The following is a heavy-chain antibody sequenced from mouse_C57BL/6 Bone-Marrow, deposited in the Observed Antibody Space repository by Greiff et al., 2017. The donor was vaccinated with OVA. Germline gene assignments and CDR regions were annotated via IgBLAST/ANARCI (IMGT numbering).Heavy chain of an antibody. J-gene: IGHJ4*01. CDR1: GYTFTSYG. CDR2: IYPRSGNT. CDR3: ARSLRRKDYYAMDY. Sequence: VQLQQSGAELARPGASVKLSCKASGYTFTSYGISWVKQRTGQGLEWIGEIYPRSGNTYYNEKFKGKATLTADKSSSTAYMELRSLTSEDSAVYFCARSLRRKDYYAMDYWGQGTSVTVSS. V-gene: IGHV1-81*01. D-gene: IGHD1-2*01.